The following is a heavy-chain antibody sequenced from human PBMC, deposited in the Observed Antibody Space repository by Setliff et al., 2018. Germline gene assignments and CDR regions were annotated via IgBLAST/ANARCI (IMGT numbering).Heavy chain of an antibody. CDR1: GFTFTNYW. CDR3: VRGLPDRVNWFAFDY. J-gene: IGHJ4*02. V-gene: IGHV3-7*01. Sequence: PGGSLRLSCAASGFTFTNYWINWVRQAPGKGLEWVANIKQDESEKPYADSVRGRFTISRDNAKNSVDLQMSSLRPEDTAIYFCVRGLPDRVNWFAFDYWGQGTLVTVSS. CDR2: IKQDESEK. D-gene: IGHD1-1*01.